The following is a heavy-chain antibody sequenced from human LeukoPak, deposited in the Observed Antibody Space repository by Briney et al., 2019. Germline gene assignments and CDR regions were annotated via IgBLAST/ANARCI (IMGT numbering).Heavy chain of an antibody. CDR3: ARAMRSGYDY. D-gene: IGHD5-12*01. CDR2: ITGSSSYI. J-gene: IGHJ4*02. V-gene: IGHV3-21*01. Sequence: GGSPRLSCAASGFTFSTYYVNWVRQAPGKGLEWVSFITGSSSYIYYTDSVKGRFTISRDNAENSLYLQLNSLRDEDTAVYYCARAMRSGYDYWGQGTLVTVSS. CDR1: GFTFSTYY.